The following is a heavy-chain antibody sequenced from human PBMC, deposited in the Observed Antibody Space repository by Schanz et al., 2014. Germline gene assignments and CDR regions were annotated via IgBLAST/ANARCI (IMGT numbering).Heavy chain of an antibody. CDR2: IIPILDVG. V-gene: IGHV1-69*02. J-gene: IGHJ3*02. CDR1: GDTFSKYN. D-gene: IGHD2-15*01. Sequence: QVQLVQSGPEVKKPGSSVKVSCQAFGDTFSKYNIMWVRQVPGQGLEWLGRIIPILDVGNYAQQFQGRVTITADKSSDTAYMELSSLRSEDTAVYYCARGGGPEDVFDIWGQGTILTVSS. CDR3: ARGGGPEDVFDI.